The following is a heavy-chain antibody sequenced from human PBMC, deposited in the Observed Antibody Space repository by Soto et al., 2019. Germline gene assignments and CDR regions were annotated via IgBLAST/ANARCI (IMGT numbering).Heavy chain of an antibody. V-gene: IGHV3-11*01. CDR3: ARQAARNYIDS. CDR2: IDSRGRTL. CDR1: RFPFSDYS. J-gene: IGHJ4*02. Sequence: AGGSLRLSCVDSRFPFSDYSMSWIRQAPGKGLEWLAFIDSRGRTLSYADSVRGRFTISRDNAENSVYLQMDGLRADDTAVYYCARQAARNYIDSWGQGKSVTVCS. D-gene: IGHD6-6*01.